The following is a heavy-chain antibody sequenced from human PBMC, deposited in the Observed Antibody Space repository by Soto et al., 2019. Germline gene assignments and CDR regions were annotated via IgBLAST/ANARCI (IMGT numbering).Heavy chain of an antibody. J-gene: IGHJ4*02. CDR3: ARHGEGDGYNLQFDY. V-gene: IGHV4-39*01. D-gene: IGHD5-12*01. CDR2: IYYSGST. CDR1: GGSISSSSYY. Sequence: SETLSLTCTVSGGSISSSSYYWGWIRQPPGKGLEWIGSIYYSGSTYYNPSLKSRVTISVDTSKNQFSLKLGSVTAADTAVYYCARHGEGDGYNLQFDYWGQGTLVTVSS.